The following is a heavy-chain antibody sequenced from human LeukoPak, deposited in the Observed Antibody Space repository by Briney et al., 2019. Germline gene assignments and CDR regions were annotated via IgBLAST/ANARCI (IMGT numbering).Heavy chain of an antibody. V-gene: IGHV1-18*04. J-gene: IGHJ4*02. CDR1: GYTFTNYG. Sequence: ASVMVSCKASGYTFTNYGISWVRQAPGQGLGWMAWISANNGETRYAQNLQGRVTMTTDTSTSTAYMELRSLRSDDTAVYYCARVPPSAHQLLSSDYWGQGTQVTVSS. CDR2: ISANNGET. CDR3: ARVPPSAHQLLSSDY. D-gene: IGHD2-2*01.